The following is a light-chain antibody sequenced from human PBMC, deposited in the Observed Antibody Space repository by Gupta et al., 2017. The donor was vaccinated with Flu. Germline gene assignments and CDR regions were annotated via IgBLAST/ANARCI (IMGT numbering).Light chain of an antibody. CDR2: QDA. V-gene: IGLV3-1*01. Sequence: SYEPTPPPSVSLSPGLPASITCSGDRLEDKYVSWHQQKPGQSPVLVIYQDAKRPSGIPDRFSGSNSGHTATLTISETQAKDEADYYCQTWDRTTWVFGGGTKRTVL. J-gene: IGLJ3*02. CDR1: RLEDKY. CDR3: QTWDRTTWV.